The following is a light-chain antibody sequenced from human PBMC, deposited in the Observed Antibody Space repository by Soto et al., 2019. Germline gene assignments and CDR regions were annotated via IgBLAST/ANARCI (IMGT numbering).Light chain of an antibody. CDR3: QKYNSAPFT. CDR1: QGITNS. V-gene: IGKV1-27*01. Sequence: DIQMTQSPSSLSASVGDRVTITCRASQGITNSLAWYQQKPGKIPKLLIYAASTLQSGVPSRFSGSGSGTDFTLTISSLQPEDVATYYYQKYNSAPFTFGPGTKVDIK. J-gene: IGKJ3*01. CDR2: AAS.